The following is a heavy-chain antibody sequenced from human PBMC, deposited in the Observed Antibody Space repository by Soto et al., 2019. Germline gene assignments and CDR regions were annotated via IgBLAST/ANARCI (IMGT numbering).Heavy chain of an antibody. J-gene: IGHJ4*02. CDR1: GYIFSDYG. D-gene: IGHD4-17*01. CDR3: AKRTSGTTWGESDY. V-gene: IGHV1-18*04. Sequence: QVQVMQSGAEVKKPGDSVKVSCKTSGYIFSDYGINWVRQAPGQGLEWMGWISGYSGNANLAQKFQGRVTMITDKSTRTASMELRRLRSDDTAVYYCAKRTSGTTWGESDYWGQGTLVTVSS. CDR2: ISGYSGNA.